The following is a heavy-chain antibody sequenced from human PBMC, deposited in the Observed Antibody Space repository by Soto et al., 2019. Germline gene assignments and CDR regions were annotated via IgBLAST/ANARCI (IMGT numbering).Heavy chain of an antibody. V-gene: IGHV1-69*13. D-gene: IGHD6-13*01. CDR1: GGTFSSYA. CDR3: ARDEGGSTGDY. CDR2: IIPIFGTA. Sequence: SVKVSCRASGGTFSSYASSWVRQAPGQGLEWMGGIIPIFGTANYAQKFQGRVTITADESTTTACVELRGGRSEDTVVYYCARDEGGSTGDYGGKGTRVHVAP. J-gene: IGHJ4*02.